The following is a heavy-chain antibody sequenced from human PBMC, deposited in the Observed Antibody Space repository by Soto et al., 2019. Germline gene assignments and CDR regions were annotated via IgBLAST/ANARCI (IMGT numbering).Heavy chain of an antibody. CDR3: TRMIRFGGVVVGDAFDI. CDR2: KRNKADSDTT. Sequence: PGGSLRLSCAASGFTFSDHYMDWVRRAPGKGLEWVGRKRNKADSDTTEYAASVRGRFTISRDDSKKSLYLDMNSLKTEDTAVYYCTRMIRFGGVVVGDAFDIWGQGTMVTVSS. D-gene: IGHD3-16*02. CDR1: GFTFSDHY. V-gene: IGHV3-72*01. J-gene: IGHJ3*02.